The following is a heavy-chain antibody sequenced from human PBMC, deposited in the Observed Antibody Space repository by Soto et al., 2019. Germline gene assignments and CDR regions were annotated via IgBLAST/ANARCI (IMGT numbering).Heavy chain of an antibody. V-gene: IGHV4-39*01. CDR1: GGSIISSNFY. CDR3: ARHVRGAVTMNWFDP. D-gene: IGHD3-10*02. CDR2: VENGGST. Sequence: PSETLSLTCTVSGGSIISSNFYWGWIRQPPGKGLEWIGSVENGGSTYDNPSLRSRVTLPADTSKNQLSLTMTSVTAADTAVYYCARHVRGAVTMNWFDPWGQGTLVTVSS. J-gene: IGHJ5*02.